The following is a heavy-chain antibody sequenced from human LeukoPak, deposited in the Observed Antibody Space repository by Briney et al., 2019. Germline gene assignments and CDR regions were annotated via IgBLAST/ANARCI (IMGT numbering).Heavy chain of an antibody. Sequence: SETLSLTCTVSGGSISSYYWSWIRQPPGKGLEWIGYIYYSGSTNYNPSLMSRVTISVDTSKNQFSLKLSSVTAADTAVYYCASSRQQLVLGYYYYGMDVWGQGTTVTVSS. V-gene: IGHV4-59*01. CDR1: GGSISSYY. J-gene: IGHJ6*02. CDR2: IYYSGST. CDR3: ASSRQQLVLGYYYYGMDV. D-gene: IGHD6-13*01.